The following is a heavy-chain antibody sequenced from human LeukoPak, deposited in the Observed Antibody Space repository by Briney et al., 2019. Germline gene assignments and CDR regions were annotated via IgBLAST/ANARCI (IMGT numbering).Heavy chain of an antibody. CDR3: ARVLFLCSSTSCYYSWADFYYYYYMDV. Sequence: VASVKVSCKASGYTFISYDIDWVRQATGQGLEWMGWMNPNSGNTGYAQKFQGRVTMTRNTSISTAYMELSSLKSEDTAVYYCARVLFLCSSTSCYYSWADFYYYYYMDVWGKGTTVTISS. V-gene: IGHV1-8*01. D-gene: IGHD2-2*01. CDR1: GYTFISYD. J-gene: IGHJ6*03. CDR2: MNPNSGNT.